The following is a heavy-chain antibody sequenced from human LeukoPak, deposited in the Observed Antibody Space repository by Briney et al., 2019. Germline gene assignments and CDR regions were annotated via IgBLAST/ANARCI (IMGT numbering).Heavy chain of an antibody. CDR3: AKDGRGYSGYDYAFDI. CDR2: ISGSGGST. D-gene: IGHD5-12*01. Sequence: GGTLRLSCAASGFTFSSYGMSWVRQAPGKGLEWVSAISGSGGSTYYADSVKGRFTISRDNSKNTLHLQMNSLTAEDTALYYCAKDGRGYSGYDYAFDIWGQGTMVTVSS. J-gene: IGHJ3*02. CDR1: GFTFSSYG. V-gene: IGHV3-23*01.